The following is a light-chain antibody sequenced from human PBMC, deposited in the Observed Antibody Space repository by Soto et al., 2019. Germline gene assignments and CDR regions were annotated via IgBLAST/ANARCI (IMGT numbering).Light chain of an antibody. CDR2: NAS. CDR1: KSVSKS. CDR3: HQRHNWPRT. Sequence: EIVLTQSPDILSLSPGERATLSCRASKSVSKSLVWYQQKPGQAPRLLIYNASNRATDIPVRFSGSGSGTDFTLTISGLAPEDFAVYYCHQRHNWPRTFGQGSRVE. V-gene: IGKV3-11*01. J-gene: IGKJ1*01.